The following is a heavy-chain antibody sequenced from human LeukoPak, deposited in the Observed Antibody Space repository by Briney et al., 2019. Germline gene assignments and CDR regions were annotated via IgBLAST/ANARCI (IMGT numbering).Heavy chain of an antibody. CDR3: AGVVVAATNYYYYYMDV. CDR1: GGSFSGYY. J-gene: IGHJ6*03. Sequence: SETLSLTCAVYGGSFSGYYWSWIRQPPGKGPEWIGEINHSGSTNYNPSLKSRVTISVDTSKNQFSLNLSSVTAADTAVYYCAGVVVAATNYYYYYMDVWGKGTTVTVSS. CDR2: INHSGST. D-gene: IGHD2-15*01. V-gene: IGHV4-34*01.